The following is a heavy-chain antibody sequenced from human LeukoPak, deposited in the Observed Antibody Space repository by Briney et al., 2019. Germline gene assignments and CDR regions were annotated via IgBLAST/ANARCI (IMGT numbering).Heavy chain of an antibody. V-gene: IGHV3-9*01. CDR1: GFTFDDYA. CDR2: ISWNSGSI. Sequence: GGSLRLSCAASGFTFDDYAMHWVRQAPGKGLEWVSGISWNSGSIGYADSVKGRFTISRDNAKNSLYLQMNSLRAEDTALYYCAKDQGSYLTLTRDYWGQGTLVTVSS. J-gene: IGHJ4*02. D-gene: IGHD1-26*01. CDR3: AKDQGSYLTLTRDY.